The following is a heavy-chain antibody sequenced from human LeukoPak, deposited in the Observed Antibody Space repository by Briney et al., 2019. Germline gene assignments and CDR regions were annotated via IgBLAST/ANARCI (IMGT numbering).Heavy chain of an antibody. J-gene: IGHJ6*02. Sequence: SETLSLTCAVYGGSFSGYYWIWIRQPPGKGLEWMGEINHSGSTNYDPSLKSRVTISVDTSKTQFSLKLSSVTAADTAVYYCARGSYYYGSGSYYNNPTYYYYYGMDVWGQGTTVTVSS. V-gene: IGHV4-34*01. CDR2: INHSGST. CDR3: ARGSYYYGSGSYYNNPTYYYYYGMDV. D-gene: IGHD3-10*01. CDR1: GGSFSGYY.